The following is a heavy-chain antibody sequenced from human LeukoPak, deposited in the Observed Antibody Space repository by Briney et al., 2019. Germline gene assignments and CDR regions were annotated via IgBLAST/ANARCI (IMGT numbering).Heavy chain of an antibody. J-gene: IGHJ4*02. V-gene: IGHV3-30-3*01. D-gene: IGHD6-13*01. CDR1: GFTFSSYA. Sequence: GGSLRLSCAASGFTFSSYAMHWVRQAPGKGLEWVALISYDGSNKYHADSVKGRFTISRDNSKNTLYLQMNSLRTEDTAVYYCARDLGRDSSWYVYDYWGQGTLVTVSS. CDR3: ARDLGRDSSWYVYDY. CDR2: ISYDGSNK.